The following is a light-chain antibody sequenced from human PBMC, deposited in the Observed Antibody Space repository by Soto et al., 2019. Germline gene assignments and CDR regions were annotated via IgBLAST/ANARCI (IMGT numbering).Light chain of an antibody. V-gene: IGLV1-40*01. Sequence: QLVLTQPPSVSGAPGQRVTISCTGSSSNLGAPSGVHWHQQLPGKAPKLLIYDNTERPSGVPDRFSASKSGTSASLAITGLQAEDEADYYCQSYDRSLTGSYVFGSGTKVTVL. CDR1: SSNLGAPSG. J-gene: IGLJ1*01. CDR2: DNT. CDR3: QSYDRSLTGSYV.